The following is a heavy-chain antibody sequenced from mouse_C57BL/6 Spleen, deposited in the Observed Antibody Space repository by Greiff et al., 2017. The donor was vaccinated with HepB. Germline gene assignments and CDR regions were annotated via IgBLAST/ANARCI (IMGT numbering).Heavy chain of an antibody. CDR2: IDPSDSYT. V-gene: IGHV1-50*01. CDR1: GYTFTSYW. D-gene: IGHD1-1*01. Sequence: QVQLQQPGAELVKPGDSVKLSCKASGYTFTSYWLQWVKQRPGQGLAWIGEIDPSDSYTNYNQKFKGKATLTVDTSSSTAYMHHCSLTSEDAAVYCCARGVGYYGSSPGDYLGQGTTHTGST. J-gene: IGHJ2*01. CDR3: ARGVGYYGSSPGDY.